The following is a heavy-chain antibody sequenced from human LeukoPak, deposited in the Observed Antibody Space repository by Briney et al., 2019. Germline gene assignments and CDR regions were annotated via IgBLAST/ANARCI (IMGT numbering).Heavy chain of an antibody. CDR3: ARDLEFQH. V-gene: IGHV4-59*01. Sequence: PSETLSLTCTVSGGSISSYYWSWIRQPPGKGLEWTAYIYSSGSTNYNPSLKSRVTMSVDTSKNQFSLKLSSVTAADTAVYYCARDLEFQHWGQGTLVTVSS. D-gene: IGHD1-1*01. CDR2: IYSSGST. J-gene: IGHJ1*01. CDR1: GGSISSYY.